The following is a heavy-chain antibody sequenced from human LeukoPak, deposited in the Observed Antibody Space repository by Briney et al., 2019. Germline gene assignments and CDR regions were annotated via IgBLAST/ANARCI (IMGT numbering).Heavy chain of an antibody. CDR2: IIPILGIA. CDR3: ARVSGELDWFDP. Sequence: SVKVSYKASGGTFSSYTISWVRQAPGQGLEWMGRIIPILGIANYAQKFQGRVTITADKSTSTAYMELSSLRSEDTAVYYCARVSGELDWFDPWGQGTLVTVSS. D-gene: IGHD1-26*01. V-gene: IGHV1-69*02. CDR1: GGTFSSYT. J-gene: IGHJ5*02.